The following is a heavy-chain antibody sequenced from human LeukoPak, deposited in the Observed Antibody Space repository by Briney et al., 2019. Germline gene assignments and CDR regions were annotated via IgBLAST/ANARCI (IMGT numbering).Heavy chain of an antibody. CDR3: ARGGPGWVIAQFPAYYYMDV. J-gene: IGHJ6*03. CDR1: GGSISSSSYY. V-gene: IGHV4-39*07. D-gene: IGHD2-21*01. Sequence: SETLSLTCSVSGGSISSSSYYWAWIRQPPEKGLEWIGSIYYTGGTYYSPSLKSRVTISVDTSKNQFSLKLSSVTAADTAVYYCARGGPGWVIAQFPAYYYMDVWGKGTTVTVSS. CDR2: IYYTGGT.